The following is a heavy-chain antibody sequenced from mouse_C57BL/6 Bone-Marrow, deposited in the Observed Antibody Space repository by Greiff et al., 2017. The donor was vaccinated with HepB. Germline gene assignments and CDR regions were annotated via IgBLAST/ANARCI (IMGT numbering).Heavy chain of an antibody. Sequence: VQLQQSGAELVKPGASVKMSCKASGYTFTSYWITWVKQRPGQGLEWIGDIYPGSGSTNYNEKFKSKATLTVDTSSSTAYMQLSSLTSEDSAVYYCAYYYGSSYEGYFDYWGQGTTLTVSS. D-gene: IGHD1-1*01. J-gene: IGHJ2*01. CDR1: GYTFTSYW. CDR2: IYPGSGST. CDR3: AYYYGSSYEGYFDY. V-gene: IGHV1-55*01.